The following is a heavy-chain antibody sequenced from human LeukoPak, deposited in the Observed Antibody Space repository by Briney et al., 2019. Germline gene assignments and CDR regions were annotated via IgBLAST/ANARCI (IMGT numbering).Heavy chain of an antibody. CDR3: ARDHSTVTTPPSDYYYYGMDV. CDR1: GFTLSNHA. D-gene: IGHD4-17*01. J-gene: IGHJ6*02. CDR2: ISYDGSNK. V-gene: IGHV3-30-3*01. Sequence: GGSLRLSCAASGFTLSNHALHSGRRAPGKGLEWVAVISYDGSNKYYAECENGRFTISRDSSKNTHYLQMNSLRAEDSAVYYCARDHSTVTTPPSDYYYYGMDVWGQGTTVTVSS.